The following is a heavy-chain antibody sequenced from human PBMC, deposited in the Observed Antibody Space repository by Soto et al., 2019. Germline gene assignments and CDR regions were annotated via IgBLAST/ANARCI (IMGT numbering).Heavy chain of an antibody. V-gene: IGHV5-51*01. D-gene: IGHD3-22*01. CDR3: ARLFYNSRGYGPLFVH. J-gene: IGHJ4*02. CDR2: IYPGDSDT. Sequence: LKISCKGSGYSFTSYWIGWVRQMPGKGLEWMGIIYPGDSDTRYSPSFQGQVTISADKSISTAYLQWSSLKASDTAMYYCARLFYNSRGYGPLFVHWCQGTLVTVFS. CDR1: GYSFTSYW.